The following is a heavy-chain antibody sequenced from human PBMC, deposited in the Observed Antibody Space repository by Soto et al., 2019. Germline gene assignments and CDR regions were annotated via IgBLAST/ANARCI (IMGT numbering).Heavy chain of an antibody. CDR3: ARPLEWFGELSLYYYYGMDV. V-gene: IGHV3-30-3*01. CDR2: ISYDGSNK. J-gene: IGHJ6*02. D-gene: IGHD3-10*01. Sequence: SLRLSCAASGFTFSSYAMHWVRQAPGKGLEWVAVISYDGSNKYYADSVKGRFTISRDNSKNTLYLQMNSLRAEDTAVYYCARPLEWFGELSLYYYYGMDVWGQGTTVTVSS. CDR1: GFTFSSYA.